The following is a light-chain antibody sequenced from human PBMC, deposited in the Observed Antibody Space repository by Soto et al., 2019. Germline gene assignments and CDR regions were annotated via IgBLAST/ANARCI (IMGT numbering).Light chain of an antibody. CDR1: DYISNY. Sequence: DIQMTQSPSSLSASVGDRVTITCRAIDYISNYLAWYQQKPGKVPKLLIYGASTLQSGVPSRFSGSGSGTDFTLTISSLQTEDVATYYCQNYNRAPWTFGQGTKVESK. J-gene: IGKJ1*01. CDR3: QNYNRAPWT. V-gene: IGKV1-27*01. CDR2: GAS.